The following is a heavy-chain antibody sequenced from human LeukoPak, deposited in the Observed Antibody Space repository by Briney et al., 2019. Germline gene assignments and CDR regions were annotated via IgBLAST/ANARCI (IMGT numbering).Heavy chain of an antibody. Sequence: SETLSLTCTVSGGSISSYYWSWIRQPPGKGLELIGYIYYSGSTNYNPFLKSRVTISVDTSKNQFSLKLSSVTAADTAVYYCARAVPYYYDSSGYTFDYWGQGTLVTVSS. J-gene: IGHJ4*02. CDR1: GGSISSYY. CDR2: IYYSGST. CDR3: ARAVPYYYDSSGYTFDY. V-gene: IGHV4-59*01. D-gene: IGHD3-22*01.